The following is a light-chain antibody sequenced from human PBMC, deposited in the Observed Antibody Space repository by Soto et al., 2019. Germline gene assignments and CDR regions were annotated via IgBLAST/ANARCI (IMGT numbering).Light chain of an antibody. CDR2: GAS. CDR1: HRVSSY. Sequence: VMTQSPATLAVSPGERATLSCRASHRVSSYLAWYQQKPGQAPRLLIYGASTRATGIPARFSGSGSGTEFTLTISSLQSEDFAVYYCQQYNNWPPLFGPGTKVDNK. J-gene: IGKJ3*01. CDR3: QQYNNWPPL. V-gene: IGKV3-15*01.